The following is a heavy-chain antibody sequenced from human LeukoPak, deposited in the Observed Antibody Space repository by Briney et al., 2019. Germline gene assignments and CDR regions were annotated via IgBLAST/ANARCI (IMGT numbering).Heavy chain of an antibody. Sequence: WETLSLTCTVSGGSISSYYWSWIRQPPGKGLQWIGYIYYSGSTNYNPSLKSRVTISVDTSKNQFSLKLSSVTAADTAVYYCARAGWRSEENWFDPWGQGTPVTVSS. CDR3: ARAGWRSEENWFDP. V-gene: IGHV4-59*01. D-gene: IGHD2-15*01. CDR1: GGSISSYY. J-gene: IGHJ5*02. CDR2: IYYSGST.